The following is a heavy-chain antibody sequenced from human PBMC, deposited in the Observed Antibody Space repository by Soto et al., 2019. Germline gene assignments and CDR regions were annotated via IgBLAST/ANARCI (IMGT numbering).Heavy chain of an antibody. J-gene: IGHJ6*02. D-gene: IGHD6-13*01. Sequence: PSETLSLTCTVSGGSIRSSTYYWGWIRQPPGKGLEWIGSIYYSGSTHYNPSLKSRVTMSVDTSTNQFSLKLSSVTAADTAVYYCAREGVSSRWYNYYGMDVWGQGTTVT. CDR1: GGSIRSSTYY. CDR3: AREGVSSRWYNYYGMDV. CDR2: IYYSGST. V-gene: IGHV4-39*07.